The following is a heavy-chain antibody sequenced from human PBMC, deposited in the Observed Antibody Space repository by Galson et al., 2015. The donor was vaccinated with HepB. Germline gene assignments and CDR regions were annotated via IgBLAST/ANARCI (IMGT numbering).Heavy chain of an antibody. Sequence: SVKVSCKASGGTFSSYAISWVRQAPGQGLEWMGGIIPIFGTANYAQKFQGRVTITADESTSTAYMELSSLRSEDTAVYYCARGGDYYTRRGKNWFDPWGQGTLVTVSS. CDR1: GGTFSSYA. V-gene: IGHV1-69*13. CDR2: IIPIFGTA. D-gene: IGHD3-3*01. J-gene: IGHJ5*02. CDR3: ARGGDYYTRRGKNWFDP.